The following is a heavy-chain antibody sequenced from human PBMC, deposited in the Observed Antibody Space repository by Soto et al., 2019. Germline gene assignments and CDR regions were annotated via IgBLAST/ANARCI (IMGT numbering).Heavy chain of an antibody. CDR3: AAGRDYDFWSGYLGNWFDP. Sequence: SGKVSCKASGFTFTSSTVQWVRQARGQRLEWIGWIVVGSGSTNYAQKFQERVTITRDMSTSTAYMELSSLRSEDTAVYYCAAGRDYDFWSGYLGNWFDPWGQGTLVTVS. D-gene: IGHD3-3*01. CDR2: IVVGSGST. CDR1: GFTFTSST. V-gene: IGHV1-58*01. J-gene: IGHJ5*02.